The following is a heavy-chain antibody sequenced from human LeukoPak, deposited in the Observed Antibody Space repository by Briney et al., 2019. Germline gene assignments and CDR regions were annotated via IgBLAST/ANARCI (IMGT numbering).Heavy chain of an antibody. CDR1: GGSFSGYY. CDR2: INHSGST. J-gene: IGHJ5*02. Sequence: PSETLSLTCAVYGGSFSGYYWSWIRQPPGKGLEWIGEINHSGSTNYNPSLKSRVTISVDTSKNQFSLRLSSVTAADTAVYYCAREVVGATNVARFDPWGQGTLVTVSS. CDR3: AREVVGATNVARFDP. V-gene: IGHV4-34*01. D-gene: IGHD1-26*01.